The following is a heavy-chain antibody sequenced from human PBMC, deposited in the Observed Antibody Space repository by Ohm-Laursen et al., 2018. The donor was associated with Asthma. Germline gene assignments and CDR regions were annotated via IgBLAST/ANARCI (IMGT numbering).Heavy chain of an antibody. CDR1: GGSISSGGYY. Sequence: TLSLTCTVSGGSISSGGYYWSWIRQHPGKGLEWIGYIYYSGSTYYNPSLKSRVTISVDTSKNQFSLKLSSVTAADTAVYYCARYKWESGYYYGMDVWGQGTTVTVSS. D-gene: IGHD1-1*01. CDR2: IYYSGST. V-gene: IGHV4-31*03. CDR3: ARYKWESGYYYGMDV. J-gene: IGHJ6*02.